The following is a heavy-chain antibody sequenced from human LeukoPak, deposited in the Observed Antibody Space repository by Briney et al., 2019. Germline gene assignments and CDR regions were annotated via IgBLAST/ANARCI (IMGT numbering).Heavy chain of an antibody. V-gene: IGHV1-18*01. J-gene: IGHJ6*02. Sequence: ASVKVSCKASGYTFTNYGINWVRQAPGQGLEWMGWISAYNGNTNYAQSLQGRVTMTIDTSANTAYMELRSLRFDDTAVYYCARRLTDSGGYYPYYYYGMDVWGQGTTVTVSS. CDR3: ARRLTDSGGYYPYYYYGMDV. CDR2: ISAYNGNT. D-gene: IGHD3-22*01. CDR1: GYTFTNYG.